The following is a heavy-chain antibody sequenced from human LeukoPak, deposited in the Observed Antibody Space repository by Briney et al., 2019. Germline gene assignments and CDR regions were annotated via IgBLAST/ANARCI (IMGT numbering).Heavy chain of an antibody. CDR3: ARDLYYYDSSGYRLDY. Sequence: PSETLSLTCTVSGCSISSYYWSWIRQPAGKGLEWIGRIYTSGSTNYNPSLKSRVTMSVDTSKNQFSLKLSSVTAADTAVYYCARDLYYYDSSGYRLDYWGQGTLVTVSS. D-gene: IGHD3-22*01. J-gene: IGHJ4*02. CDR2: IYTSGST. V-gene: IGHV4-4*07. CDR1: GCSISSYY.